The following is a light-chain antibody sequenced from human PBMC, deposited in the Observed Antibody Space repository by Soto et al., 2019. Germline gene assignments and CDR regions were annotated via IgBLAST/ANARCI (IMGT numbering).Light chain of an antibody. Sequence: QSVLTQSPPVSGAPGQRGTISFTGSSSNIGAGYDVHWYQQLPGTAPKLLIYANTNRPSVVPDRVAGSKSGTSASLAITGLQPEAEADYYCQSYDGSLKNSVFRGGTKLTVL. CDR2: ANT. CDR1: SSNIGAGYD. CDR3: QSYDGSLKNSV. J-gene: IGLJ3*02. V-gene: IGLV1-40*01.